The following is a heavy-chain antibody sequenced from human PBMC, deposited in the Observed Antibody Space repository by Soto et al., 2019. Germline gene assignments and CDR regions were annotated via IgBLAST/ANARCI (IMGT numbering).Heavy chain of an antibody. CDR3: ARVWGGAVDI. CDR2: IYYSGRT. V-gene: IGHV4-59*01. CDR1: GGSISSYY. D-gene: IGHD3-10*01. Sequence: QVQLQESGPGLVKHSENLSITCTVSGGSISSYYWSWIRQPPGKGLEWIGYIYYSGRTNYHPSLKSRVTISVDTSKNQFGLKLSSVTAADTAVYYCARVWGGAVDIWGQGTMVTVSS. J-gene: IGHJ3*02.